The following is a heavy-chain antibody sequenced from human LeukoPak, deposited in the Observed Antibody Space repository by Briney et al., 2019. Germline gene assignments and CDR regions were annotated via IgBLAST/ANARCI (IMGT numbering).Heavy chain of an antibody. J-gene: IGHJ4*02. V-gene: IGHV4-61*01. CDR1: GGSVSSGSYY. CDR3: ARGSSQWLGHFDY. D-gene: IGHD6-19*01. CDR2: IYYSGST. Sequence: SETLSLTCTVSGGSVSSGSYYWSWIRQPPGKGLEWIGYIYYSGSTNYNPSLKSPVTISVDTSKNQFSLKLSSVTGADTVVDYCARGSSQWLGHFDYGGKGTLVSVSS.